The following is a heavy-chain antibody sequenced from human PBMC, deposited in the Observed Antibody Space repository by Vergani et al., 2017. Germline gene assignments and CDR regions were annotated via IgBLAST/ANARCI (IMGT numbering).Heavy chain of an antibody. V-gene: IGHV1-18*04. CDR1: GYTFTSYG. J-gene: IGHJ6*03. CDR3: ASTPDCDFWSGDSGDYYYYCMDV. D-gene: IGHD3-3*01. Sequence: QVQLVQSGAEVKKPGASVKVSCKASGYTFTSYGISWVRQAPGQGLEWMGWISAYNGNTNYAQKLQGRVTMTTDTSTSTAYMELRSLRSDDTAVYYCASTPDCDFWSGDSGDYYYYCMDVWGKGTTVTVSS. CDR2: ISAYNGNT.